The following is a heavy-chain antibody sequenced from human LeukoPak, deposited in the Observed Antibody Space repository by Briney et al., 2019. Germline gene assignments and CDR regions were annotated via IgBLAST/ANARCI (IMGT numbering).Heavy chain of an antibody. CDR3: TRDFAAFGSGDDGFGP. J-gene: IGHJ5*02. V-gene: IGHV3-49*03. CDR1: GFTFGDYA. D-gene: IGHD3-10*01. Sequence: GGSLRLSCTASGFTFGDYAMSWFRQAPGKGLEWVGFIRSKAYGGTTEYAASVKGRFTISIDDSKSIAYLQMNSLKTEDTAVYYCTRDFAAFGSGDDGFGPWGQGTLVTVSS. CDR2: IRSKAYGGTT.